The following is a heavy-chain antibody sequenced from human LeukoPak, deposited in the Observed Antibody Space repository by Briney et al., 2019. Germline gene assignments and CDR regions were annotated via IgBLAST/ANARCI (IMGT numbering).Heavy chain of an antibody. J-gene: IGHJ4*02. CDR2: ISSDGSST. CDR3: ARDATVAATRGLVDY. Sequence: GGSLRLSCAASGFTFSIYWVHWVRHAPGKGLVWVSSISSDGSSTNYADSVKGRFAISRDNAKNTLYLQMNSLRAEDTAVYYCARDATVAATRGLVDYWGQGTLVTVSS. D-gene: IGHD2-15*01. V-gene: IGHV3-74*01. CDR1: GFTFSIYW.